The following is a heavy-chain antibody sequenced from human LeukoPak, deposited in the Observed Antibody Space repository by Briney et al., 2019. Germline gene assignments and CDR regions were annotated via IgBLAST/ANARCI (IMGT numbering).Heavy chain of an antibody. D-gene: IGHD6-19*01. V-gene: IGHV1-2*02. CDR3: ARSSGWYLYFDY. CDR2: INPNSGGT. CDR1: GYTFAGYY. J-gene: IGHJ4*02. Sequence: ASVKVSCKASGYTFAGYYMHWVRQAPGRGLEWMGWINPNSGGTNYAQKFQGRVTMTRDTSISTAYMELSRLRSDDTAVYYCARSSGWYLYFDYWGQGTLVTVSS.